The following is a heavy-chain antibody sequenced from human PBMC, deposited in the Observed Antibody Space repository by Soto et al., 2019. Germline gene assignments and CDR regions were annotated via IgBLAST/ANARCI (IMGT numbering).Heavy chain of an antibody. CDR1: GFTFSSYS. CDR2: ISSTTSHI. D-gene: IGHD1-26*01. CDR3: AGHLASRYSDSWYKGWHIDY. J-gene: IGHJ4*02. V-gene: IGHV3-21*01. Sequence: GGSLRLSCAASGFTFSSYSMNWVRQAPGKGLEWVSSISSTTSHIYYTDSVQGRFTISRDNAKNSLYLQMDSLRAEDTAVYYCAGHLASRYSDSWYKGWHIDYWGQGTLVTVSS.